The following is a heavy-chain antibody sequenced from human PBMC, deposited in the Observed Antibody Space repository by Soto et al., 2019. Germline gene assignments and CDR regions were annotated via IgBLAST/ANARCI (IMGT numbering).Heavy chain of an antibody. CDR1: GGSMTSGDQY. V-gene: IGHV4-31*03. J-gene: IGHJ6*02. CDR3: ARELPQRQGRNMDV. CDR2: INHRGSL. Sequence: SETLSLTCTVTGGSMTSGDQYWTWIRHRPGEGLEWFGYINHRGSLYYNPSLKSRVSMSVDTSKNQFSLNLSSVTAADTAVYYCARELPQRQGRNMDVWAKGPRSPSP. D-gene: IGHD1-1*01.